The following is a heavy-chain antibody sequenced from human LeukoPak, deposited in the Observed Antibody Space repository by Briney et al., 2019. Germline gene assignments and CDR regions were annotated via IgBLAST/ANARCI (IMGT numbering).Heavy chain of an antibody. V-gene: IGHV3-7*01. Sequence: GGPLRLSCAASGITFRRFYVSCVREAPGKALEWVANINQDGRQKNYVDSVKGRFTIARNNAKNSLYLEMNSLRSEDTAVYYCARDQEQLNLWGQGTMVTVSS. CDR1: GITFRRFY. J-gene: IGHJ3*01. CDR2: INQDGRQK. CDR3: ARDQEQLNL. D-gene: IGHD6-19*01.